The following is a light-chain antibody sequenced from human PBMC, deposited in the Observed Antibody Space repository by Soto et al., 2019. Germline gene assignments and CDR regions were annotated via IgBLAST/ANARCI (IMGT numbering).Light chain of an antibody. J-gene: IGLJ1*01. CDR2: EVN. V-gene: IGLV2-14*01. CDR3: SSFTTTRTYV. CDR1: SSDVGGCDG. Sequence: QSVLTQPASVSGSPGQSITISCTGSSSDVGGCDGVSWYQQYPGTAPKLMIYEVNYRPSGVSSRFSGSKSGNTASLTISGLQAEDEADYYCSSFTTTRTYVFGTGTKLTVL.